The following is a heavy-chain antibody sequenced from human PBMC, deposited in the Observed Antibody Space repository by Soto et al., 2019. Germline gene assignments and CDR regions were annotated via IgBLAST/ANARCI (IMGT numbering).Heavy chain of an antibody. Sequence: GSLRLSCAASGFTFSSYSMNWVRQAPGKGLEWVSSISSSSSYIYYADSVKGRFTISRDNAKNSLYLQMNSLRAEDTAVYYCARDSDFWSGYYPGLLVFDIWGQGTMVTVSS. J-gene: IGHJ3*02. V-gene: IGHV3-21*01. CDR1: GFTFSSYS. D-gene: IGHD3-3*01. CDR2: ISSSSSYI. CDR3: ARDSDFWSGYYPGLLVFDI.